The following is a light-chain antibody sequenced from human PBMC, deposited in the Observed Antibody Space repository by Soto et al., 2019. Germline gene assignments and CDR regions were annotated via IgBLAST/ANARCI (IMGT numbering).Light chain of an antibody. V-gene: IGKV3-20*01. J-gene: IGKJ3*01. CDR2: GVY. CDR3: QQYNSYPLT. CDR1: QSVSNNY. Sequence: EIVLTQSPGTLSLSPGERATLSCRASQSVSNNYLAWYQQKPGQAPRLLIYGVYTRAPGIPARFSGSGSGTEFTLTISSLQPDDFATYYCQQYNSYPLTFGPGTKVDIK.